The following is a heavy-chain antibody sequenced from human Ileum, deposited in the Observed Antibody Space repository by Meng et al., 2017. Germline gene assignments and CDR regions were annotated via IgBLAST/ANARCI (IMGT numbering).Heavy chain of an antibody. Sequence: VQRQESGRGLVKPSQTLYLTCTLSGGASVNSGGSYWTWIRQHAEKGLEWIGSVHYRGTNFNNPSLMSRSTMSVVTYQSQFSLRLSSVTAADTALYFCARGIGATGLFDSWGQGILVTVSS. D-gene: IGHD6-13*01. CDR2: VHYRGTN. V-gene: IGHV4-31*03. CDR1: GGASVNSGGSY. CDR3: ARGIGATGLFDS. J-gene: IGHJ4*02.